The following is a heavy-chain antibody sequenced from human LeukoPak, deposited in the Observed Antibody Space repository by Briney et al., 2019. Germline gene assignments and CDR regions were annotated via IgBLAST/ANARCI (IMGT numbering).Heavy chain of an antibody. D-gene: IGHD5-24*01. CDR2: ISSSSSYI. V-gene: IGHV3-21*01. CDR3: ATLTVEMATIFDY. J-gene: IGHJ4*02. CDR1: GFTFSSYS. Sequence: GVSLRLSCAASGFTFSSYSMNWVRQAPGKGLEWVSSISSSSSYIYYADSVKGRFTISRDNAKNSLYLQMNSLRAEDTAVYYCATLTVEMATIFDYWGQGTLVTVSS.